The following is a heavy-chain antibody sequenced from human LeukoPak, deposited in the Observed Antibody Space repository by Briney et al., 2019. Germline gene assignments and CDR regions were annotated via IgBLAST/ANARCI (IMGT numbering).Heavy chain of an antibody. V-gene: IGHV3-9*01. J-gene: IGHJ6*02. CDR3: AKVVNYYYGMDV. CDR1: GFTFDDYA. D-gene: IGHD2-21*01. CDR2: ISWNSGSI. Sequence: GGSLRLSCAASGFTFDDYAMHWVRQAPGKGLEWISGISWNSGSIGCADSVKGRFTISRDNAKNSLYLQMSSLRTEDTALYYCAKVVNYYYGMDVWGQGTTVTVSS.